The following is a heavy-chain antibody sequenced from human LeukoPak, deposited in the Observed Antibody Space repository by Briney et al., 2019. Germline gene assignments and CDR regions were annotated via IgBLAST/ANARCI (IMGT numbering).Heavy chain of an antibody. CDR3: AKDDGSATMGFDS. V-gene: IGHV1-69*05. D-gene: IGHD1-26*01. CDR1: GGTFSHYA. J-gene: IGHJ5*01. Sequence: GASVKVSCKASGGTFSHYAFSWVRQDPGQGLEWMGGIIPIFRTTNYAEQFQGRVTITTDESTNTAYLDLGSLRSEDTAVYYCAKDDGSATMGFDSWGQGTLVSVSS. CDR2: IIPIFRTT.